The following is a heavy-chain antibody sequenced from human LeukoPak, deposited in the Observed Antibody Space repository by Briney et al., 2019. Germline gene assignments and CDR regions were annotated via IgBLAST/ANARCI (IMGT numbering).Heavy chain of an antibody. CDR2: IYPGDSDT. D-gene: IGHD2-2*01. J-gene: IGHJ6*03. V-gene: IGHV5-51*01. CDR3: ARHLTVPAADSYYYYYYMDV. CDR1: GYSFTSYW. Sequence: GESLKISCKGSGYSFTSYWIGWVRQMPGKGLEWMGIIYPGDSDTRYSPSFQGQVTISADKSISTAYLQWSSLKASDTAMYYCARHLTVPAADSYYYYYYMDVWGKGTTVIVSS.